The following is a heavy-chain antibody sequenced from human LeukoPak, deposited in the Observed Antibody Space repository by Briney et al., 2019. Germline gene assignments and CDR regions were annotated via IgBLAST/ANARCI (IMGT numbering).Heavy chain of an antibody. V-gene: IGHV4-39*01. CDR3: ARKLYYYDSSGWFDP. J-gene: IGHJ5*02. CDR2: IYYSGST. D-gene: IGHD3-22*01. Sequence: SETLSLTCTVSGGSISSSSYYWGWIRQPPGKGLEWIGSIYYSGSTYYNPSLKSRVTISVDTSKNQFSLKLSSVTAADTAVYYCARKLYYYDSSGWFDPWGQGTLVTVSS. CDR1: GGSISSSSYY.